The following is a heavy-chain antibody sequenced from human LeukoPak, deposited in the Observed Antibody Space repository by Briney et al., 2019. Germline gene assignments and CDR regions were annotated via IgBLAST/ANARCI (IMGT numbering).Heavy chain of an antibody. Sequence: SETLSLTCTVSVGSISSYYWSWIRQPAGKGLEWIGRIYTSGSTNYNPSLKSRVTMSVDTSKNQFSLKLSSVTAADTAVYYCARGRITIFGVVSDAFDIWGQGTMVTVSS. J-gene: IGHJ3*02. D-gene: IGHD3-3*01. CDR3: ARGRITIFGVVSDAFDI. CDR1: VGSISSYY. V-gene: IGHV4-4*07. CDR2: IYTSGST.